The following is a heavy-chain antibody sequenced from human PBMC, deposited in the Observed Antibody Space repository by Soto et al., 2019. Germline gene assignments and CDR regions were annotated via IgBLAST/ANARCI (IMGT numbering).Heavy chain of an antibody. D-gene: IGHD3-10*01. V-gene: IGHV6-1*01. J-gene: IGHJ6*02. CDR3: ARETFQPGLSGIYFTCPFDYYCDGMYV. CDR1: GDSVSSNSAA. CDR2: TYYRSKWYN. Sequence: PSQTLSLTCAISGDSVSSNSAAWNWIRQSPSRGLEWLGRTYYRSKWYNDYAVSVKSRITINPDTSKNQFSLQLNSVTPEDTAVYYCARETFQPGLSGIYFTCPFDYYCDGMYVWGQGTTVTVSS.